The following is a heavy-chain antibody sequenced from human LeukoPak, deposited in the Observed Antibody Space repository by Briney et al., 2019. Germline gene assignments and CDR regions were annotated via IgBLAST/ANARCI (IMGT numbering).Heavy chain of an antibody. J-gene: IGHJ1*01. CDR3: AAVTGVLRYFDWSKLEYFQH. CDR2: ISYDGSNK. CDR1: GFTFSSYG. V-gene: IGHV3-30*03. Sequence: GGSLRLSCAASGFTFSSYGMHWVRQAPGKGLEWVAVISYDGSNKYYADSVKGRFTISRDNSKNTLYLQMNSLRAEDTAVYYCAAVTGVLRYFDWSKLEYFQHWGQGTLVTVSS. D-gene: IGHD3-9*01.